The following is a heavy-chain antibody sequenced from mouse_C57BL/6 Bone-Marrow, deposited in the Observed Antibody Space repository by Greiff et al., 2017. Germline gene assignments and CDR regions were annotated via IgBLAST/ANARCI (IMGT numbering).Heavy chain of an antibody. Sequence: QVQLQQSGPELVKPGASVKISCKASGYAFSSSWMNWVKQRPGKGLEWIGRIYPGDGDTNYNGKFKGKATLTADKSSSTAYMQLSSLTSEDSAVYFCVRSGRLRRFDYWGQGTTLTVSS. J-gene: IGHJ2*01. CDR1: GYAFSSSW. CDR3: VRSGRLRRFDY. CDR2: IYPGDGDT. D-gene: IGHD2-4*01. V-gene: IGHV1-82*01.